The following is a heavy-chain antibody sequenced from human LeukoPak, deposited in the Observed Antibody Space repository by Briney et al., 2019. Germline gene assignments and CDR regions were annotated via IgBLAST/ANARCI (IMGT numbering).Heavy chain of an antibody. CDR1: GGSFSGYY. J-gene: IGHJ5*02. D-gene: IGHD2-2*01. CDR3: ATFSGYCSSTSCSRGHWFDP. CDR2: INHSGST. Sequence: SETLSLTCAVYGGSFSGYYWSWIRQPPGKGLEWIGEINHSGSTNYNPSLKSRVTISVDTSKNQFSLKLSSVTAADTAVYYCATFSGYCSSTSCSRGHWFDPWGQGTLVTVSS. V-gene: IGHV4-34*01.